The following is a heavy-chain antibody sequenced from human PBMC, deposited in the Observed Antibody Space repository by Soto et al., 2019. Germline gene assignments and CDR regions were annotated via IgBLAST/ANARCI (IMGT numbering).Heavy chain of an antibody. CDR1: GYSFTSYW. D-gene: IGHD2-15*01. V-gene: IGHV5-51*01. CDR3: ARKSKYCSGGSCYWPFDY. CDR2: IYPGDSDT. J-gene: IGHJ4*02. Sequence: PGESLKISCKGSGYSFTSYWIGWVRQMPGKGLEWMGIIYPGDSDTRYSPSFQGQVTISADKSISTAYLQWSSLKASDTAMYYCARKSKYCSGGSCYWPFDYWGQGTLVTVSS.